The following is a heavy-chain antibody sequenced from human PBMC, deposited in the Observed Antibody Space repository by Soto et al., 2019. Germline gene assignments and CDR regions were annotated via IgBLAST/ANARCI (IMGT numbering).Heavy chain of an antibody. D-gene: IGHD2-21*02. J-gene: IGHJ6*02. Sequence: AAVQVSHKLSRYSLNELSMHWLRQDPGKGREWMGGFDPDDGETIYAQKFQGRVTMTEDTSTDTAYMELSSLRSEVTAVYDCATDYCGGDCYTDGHGMDVWGQGTSVTVSS. CDR2: FDPDDGET. V-gene: IGHV1-24*01. CDR3: ATDYCGGDCYTDGHGMDV. CDR1: RYSLNELS.